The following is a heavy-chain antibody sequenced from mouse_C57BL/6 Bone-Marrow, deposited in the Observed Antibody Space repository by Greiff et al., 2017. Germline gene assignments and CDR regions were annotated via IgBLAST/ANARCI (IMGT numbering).Heavy chain of an antibody. CDR2: IHPNSGST. D-gene: IGHD3-2*02. Sequence: QVQLQQPGAELVKPGASVKLSCKASGYTFTSYWMHWVKQRPGQGLEWIGMIHPNSGSTNYNEKFKSKATLTVDKTSSTAYMQLSSLTSEDSAVYYCARRLRQLRQCYFDYWGQGTTLTVSS. J-gene: IGHJ2*01. V-gene: IGHV1-64*01. CDR3: ARRLRQLRQCYFDY. CDR1: GYTFTSYW.